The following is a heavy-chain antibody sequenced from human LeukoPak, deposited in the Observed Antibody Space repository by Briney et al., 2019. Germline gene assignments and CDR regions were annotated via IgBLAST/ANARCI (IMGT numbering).Heavy chain of an antibody. D-gene: IGHD1-14*01. Sequence: AGGSLRLSCAASGFTFSSYAMNWVRQAPGKGLEWVSGIRGSGSSTYYADSVKGRFTISRDNSKNTLYLQMNSLRAEDTAVYYCARGLSGNRGNPDDYWGQGTLVTVSS. V-gene: IGHV3-23*01. CDR3: ARGLSGNRGNPDDY. CDR1: GFTFSSYA. CDR2: IRGSGSST. J-gene: IGHJ4*02.